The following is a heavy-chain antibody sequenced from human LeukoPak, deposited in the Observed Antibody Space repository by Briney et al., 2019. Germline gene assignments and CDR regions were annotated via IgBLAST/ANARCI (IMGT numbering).Heavy chain of an antibody. D-gene: IGHD3-9*01. V-gene: IGHV3-23*01. CDR3: AKSHVLRYFDWLSEYGAHFDY. CDR2: ISGSGGST. CDR1: GFTFSSYA. Sequence: GGSLRLSCAASGFTFSSYAMSWVRQAAGKGLEWVSAISGSGGSTYYADSVKGRFTISRDNSKNTLYLQMHSLRAEDTAVYYCAKSHVLRYFDWLSEYGAHFDYWGQGTLVTVSS. J-gene: IGHJ4*02.